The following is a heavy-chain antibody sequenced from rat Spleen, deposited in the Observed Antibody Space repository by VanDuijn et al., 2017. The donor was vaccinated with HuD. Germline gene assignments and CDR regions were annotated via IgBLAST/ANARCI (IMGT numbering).Heavy chain of an antibody. D-gene: IGHD1-12*03. CDR3: ASQYYYDGYYRDY. CDR1: GFSLISYT. CDR2: IWGNGNT. Sequence: QVQLKESGPGLVQPSQTLSLTCTVSGFSLISYTVSWVRQPPGKGLDWMGVIWGNGNTNYKSALKSRLSISRDTSKSQVFLKMNNLQTEDTAMYFGASQYYYDGYYRDYWGQGVMVTVSS. V-gene: IGHV2S61*01. J-gene: IGHJ2*01.